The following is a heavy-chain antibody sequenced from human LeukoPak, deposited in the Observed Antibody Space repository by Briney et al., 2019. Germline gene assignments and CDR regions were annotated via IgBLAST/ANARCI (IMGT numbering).Heavy chain of an antibody. CDR1: GFTFSNYW. CDR2: INEDGSEK. V-gene: IGHV3-7*01. CDR3: AGGGYYSAWVEDY. Sequence: GGSLRLSCAASGFTFSNYWMGWVRQAPGRGLEWVANINEDGSEKYYVDSVKGRFTISRDNGKNSLYLQINSLRAEDTAVFYCAGGGYYSAWVEDYWGQRTLVTVSS. J-gene: IGHJ4*02. D-gene: IGHD6-19*01.